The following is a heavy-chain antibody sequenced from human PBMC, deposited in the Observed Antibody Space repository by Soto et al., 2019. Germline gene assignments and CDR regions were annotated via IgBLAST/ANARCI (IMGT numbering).Heavy chain of an antibody. J-gene: IGHJ4*02. V-gene: IGHV4-34*01. D-gene: IGHD6-19*01. CDR1: GGSFSAYY. CDR2: INHSGST. CDR3: ARSVAGTDY. Sequence: QVQLQQWGAGLLKPSETLSLTCAVYGGSFSAYYWSWIRQPPGKGLEWIGEINHSGSTNYNPSLKRRVTISVATSKNPFSLKLSSVAAADTAVYYCARSVAGTDYWGQGTLVTVSS.